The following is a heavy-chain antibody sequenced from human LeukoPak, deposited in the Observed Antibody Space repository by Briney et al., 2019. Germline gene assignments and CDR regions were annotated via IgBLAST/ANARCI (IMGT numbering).Heavy chain of an antibody. CDR1: GGSISSGSYY. D-gene: IGHD1-26*01. V-gene: IGHV4-61*02. CDR2: IYTSGST. CDR3: AREATGSYYVLDY. Sequence: PSQTLSLTCTVSGGSISSGSYYWTWIRQPAGKGLEWIGRIYTSGSTNYNPSLNSRVTISLDTSKNQFSLKLSSVTAADTAVYYCAREATGSYYVLDYWGQGTLVTVSS. J-gene: IGHJ4*02.